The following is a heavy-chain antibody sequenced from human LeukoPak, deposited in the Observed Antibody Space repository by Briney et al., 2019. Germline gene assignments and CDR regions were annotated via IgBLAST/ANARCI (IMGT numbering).Heavy chain of an antibody. V-gene: IGHV1-2*02. J-gene: IGHJ3*02. CDR2: INPNSGGT. D-gene: IGHD6-19*01. CDR3: ARNTRIAVAGTPPAFDI. Sequence: ASVKVSSKASGYTFTGYYMHWVRQAPGQGLEWMGWINPNSGGTNYAQKFQGRVTMTRDTSISTAYMELSRLRSDDTAVYYCARNTRIAVAGTPPAFDIWGQGTMVTVSS. CDR1: GYTFTGYY.